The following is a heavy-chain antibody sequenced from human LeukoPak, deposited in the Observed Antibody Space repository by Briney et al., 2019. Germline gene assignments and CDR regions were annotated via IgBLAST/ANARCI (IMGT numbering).Heavy chain of an antibody. CDR1: GYTFTGYY. V-gene: IGHV1-2*02. Sequence: GASVKVSCKASGYTFTGYYMHWVRQAPGQGLEWMGWINPNSGGTNYAQKFQGRVTITADKSTSTAYMELSSLRSEDTAVYYCARRFFGIMRRNSSGWLNWFDPWGQGTLVTVSS. J-gene: IGHJ5*02. CDR2: INPNSGGT. CDR3: ARRFFGIMRRNSSGWLNWFDP. D-gene: IGHD6-19*01.